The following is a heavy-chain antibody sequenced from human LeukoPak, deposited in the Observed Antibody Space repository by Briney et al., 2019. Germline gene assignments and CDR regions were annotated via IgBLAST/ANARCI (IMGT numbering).Heavy chain of an antibody. J-gene: IGHJ3*01. CDR3: AKGTTTVTQDAFDV. Sequence: PGGSLRLSCAASGFSFSRHAMSWVRQAPGKGLEWVTAISGSDDRTFYAGSVKGRFTVSRDNSKNTLYLQMSSLRAEDTAFYYCAKGTTTVTQDAFDVWGQGTGVTVSS. CDR1: GFSFSRHA. CDR2: ISGSDDRT. D-gene: IGHD4-17*01. V-gene: IGHV3-23*01.